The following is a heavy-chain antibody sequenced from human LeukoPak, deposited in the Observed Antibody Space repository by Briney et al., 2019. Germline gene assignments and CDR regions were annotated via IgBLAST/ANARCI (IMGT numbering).Heavy chain of an antibody. CDR1: GFTFSSYW. Sequence: PGGSLRLSCTASGFTFSSYWMSWVRQAPGKGLEWVANISQDGREKHSVDSVKGRFTVSRDNARNSLYLQMNSLRAEDTAMYYCARDQTGQAWIYWGQGTLVTVSS. CDR3: ARDQTGQAWIY. CDR2: ISQDGREK. D-gene: IGHD2-2*03. V-gene: IGHV3-7*04. J-gene: IGHJ4*02.